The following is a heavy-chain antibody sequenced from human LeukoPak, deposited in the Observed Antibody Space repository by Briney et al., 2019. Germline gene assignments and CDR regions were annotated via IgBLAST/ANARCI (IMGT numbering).Heavy chain of an antibody. CDR2: MNPNSGNT. D-gene: IGHD6-13*01. CDR1: GYTFTSYD. Sequence: ASVKVSCKASGYTFTSYDINWVRQATGQGLEWMGWMNPNSGNTGYAQKFQGRVTMTRNTSISTAYMELSSLRSEDTAVYYCARFKGVELIADERRGWFDPWGQGTLVTVPS. V-gene: IGHV1-8*01. J-gene: IGHJ5*02. CDR3: ARFKGVELIADERRGWFDP.